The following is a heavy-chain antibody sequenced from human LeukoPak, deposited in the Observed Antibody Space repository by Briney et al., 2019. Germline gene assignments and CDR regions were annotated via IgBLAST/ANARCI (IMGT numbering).Heavy chain of an antibody. CDR2: IRYDGSNK. J-gene: IGHJ4*02. CDR3: AKGLGYWVVHFDY. CDR1: GFTFSSYG. Sequence: GGSLRLSCAASGFTFSSYGMHWVRQAPGKGLEWVAFIRYDGSNKYYADSVKGRFTISRDNSKNTLYLQMNSLRAEDTAVYYCAKGLGYWVVHFDYWGQGTLVTVSS. D-gene: IGHD2-15*01. V-gene: IGHV3-30*02.